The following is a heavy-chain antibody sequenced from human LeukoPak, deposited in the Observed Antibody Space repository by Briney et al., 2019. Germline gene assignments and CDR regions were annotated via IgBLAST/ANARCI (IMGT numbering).Heavy chain of an antibody. V-gene: IGHV4-30-4*07. Sequence: SETLSLTCAVSGGSISSGGYSWSWVRQPPGKGLEWIGYIDYSGSTYYNPSLKRRVIISVDTSKNQFSLKLSSVTAAHTAVYYCARETYYDYVWGSYRSTRGDYFDYWGQGTLVTVSS. D-gene: IGHD3-16*02. CDR1: GGSISSGGYS. CDR2: IDYSGST. J-gene: IGHJ4*02. CDR3: ARETYYDYVWGSYRSTRGDYFDY.